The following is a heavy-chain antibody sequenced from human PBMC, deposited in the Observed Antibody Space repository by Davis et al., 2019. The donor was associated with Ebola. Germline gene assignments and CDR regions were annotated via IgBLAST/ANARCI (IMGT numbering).Heavy chain of an antibody. Sequence: SETLSLTCTVSGGSISSYYWSWIRQPPEKGLEWIGYIYYSGSTNYNPSLKSRVTISVDTSKNQFSLKLSSVTAADTAVYYCARAGGYYYDSSGYYALNNWFDPWGQGTLVTVSS. CDR2: IYYSGST. J-gene: IGHJ5*02. D-gene: IGHD3-22*01. V-gene: IGHV4-59*01. CDR3: ARAGGYYYDSSGYYALNNWFDP. CDR1: GGSISSYY.